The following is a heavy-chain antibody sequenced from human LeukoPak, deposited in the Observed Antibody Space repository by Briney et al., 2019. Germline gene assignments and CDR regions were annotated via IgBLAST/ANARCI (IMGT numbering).Heavy chain of an antibody. D-gene: IGHD4-23*01. CDR1: GYTFTSYG. Sequence: GASVKVSCKSSGYTFTSYGISWVRQAAARGLEGMGWSSAYNGNKNYAQKLQGRVTMTTDTSTSTAYMELRSLRADDTAVYYCARGGVYGGNPRVYYYFGMDVGGQGTTATVSS. J-gene: IGHJ6*02. V-gene: IGHV1-18*01. CDR2: SSAYNGNK. CDR3: ARGGVYGGNPRVYYYFGMDV.